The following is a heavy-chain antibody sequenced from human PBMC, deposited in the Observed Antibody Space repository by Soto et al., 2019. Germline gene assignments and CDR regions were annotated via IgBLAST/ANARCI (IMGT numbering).Heavy chain of an antibody. D-gene: IGHD3-16*01. CDR1: GGSISSGGYS. J-gene: IGHJ4*02. Sequence: QVQLQESGPGLVKPSQTLSLTCTVSGGSISSGGYSWTWIRQHPGKRLEWIGYIYYSGSTYYKPSLKSRITISVDTSKNQLSLKLSSVTAADTAVYYCARDRGPWGQGTLVTVSS. CDR3: ARDRGP. V-gene: IGHV4-31*03. CDR2: IYYSGST.